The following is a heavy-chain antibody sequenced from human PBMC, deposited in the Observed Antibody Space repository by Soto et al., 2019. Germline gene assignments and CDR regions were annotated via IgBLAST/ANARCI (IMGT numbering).Heavy chain of an antibody. Sequence: QVQLVQSGAEVRKPGASVKVSCKTSGYIFTNYDINWVRQAAGQGLEWVGWMNPNTGDTGYAQKFQGRVTMTRNTSISTAYMELCSLRSDDTAVYYCAREWEEGFCFDHWGQGALVTVSS. CDR3: AREWEEGFCFDH. J-gene: IGHJ4*02. D-gene: IGHD1-26*01. CDR1: GYIFTNYD. CDR2: MNPNTGDT. V-gene: IGHV1-8*01.